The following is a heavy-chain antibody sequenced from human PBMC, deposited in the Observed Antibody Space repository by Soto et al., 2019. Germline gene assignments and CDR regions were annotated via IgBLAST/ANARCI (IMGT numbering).Heavy chain of an antibody. D-gene: IGHD6-13*01. Sequence: QVQLVQSGAEVKKPGSSVKVSCKASGGTFSSYAISWVRQAPGQGLEWMGGIIPIFGTANYAQKFQGRVTITADESTSTAYMERSSLRSEDTAVYYCARGGIAAAEASYYYGMDVWGQGTTVTVSS. CDR3: ARGGIAAAEASYYYGMDV. V-gene: IGHV1-69*12. CDR2: IIPIFGTA. J-gene: IGHJ6*02. CDR1: GGTFSSYA.